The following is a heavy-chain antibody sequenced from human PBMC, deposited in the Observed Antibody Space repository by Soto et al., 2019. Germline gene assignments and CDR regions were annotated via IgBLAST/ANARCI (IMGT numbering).Heavy chain of an antibody. CDR2: IYYSGST. V-gene: IGHV4-59*08. D-gene: IGHD5-18*01. J-gene: IGHJ3*02. Sequence: QPPGKGLEWIGYIYYSGSTNYNPSLKSRVTISVDTSKNQFSLKLSSVTAADTAVYYCASSPQPLYAFDIWGQGTMGHRLL. CDR3: ASSPQPLYAFDI.